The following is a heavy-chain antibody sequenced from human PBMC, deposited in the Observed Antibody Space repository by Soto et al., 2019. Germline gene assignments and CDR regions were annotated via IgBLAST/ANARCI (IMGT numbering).Heavy chain of an antibody. CDR2: ISAYNGNT. CDR3: ARDSSSWVNWFDP. V-gene: IGHV1-18*04. D-gene: IGHD6-13*01. CDR1: GYTFTNYY. J-gene: IGHJ5*02. Sequence: ASVKVSCKASGYTFTNYYMNWVRQAPGQGLEWTGWISAYNGNTNYAQKLQGRVTMTTDTSTSTAYMELRSLRSDDTAVYYCARDSSSWVNWFDPWGQGTLVTVSS.